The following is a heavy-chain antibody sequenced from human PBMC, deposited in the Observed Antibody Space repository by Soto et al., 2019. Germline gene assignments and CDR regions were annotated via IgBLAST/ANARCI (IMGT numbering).Heavy chain of an antibody. J-gene: IGHJ6*02. V-gene: IGHV4-59*01. Sequence: SETLSLTCAVSGGSISSYYWSWIRQPPGKGLEWIGYIYYSGSTNYNPSLKSRVTISVDTSKNQFSLKMNSVTAADTAVYYRARDEQNSYYYYGMDVWGQGTTVTVSS. CDR3: ARDEQNSYYYYGMDV. CDR2: IYYSGST. CDR1: GGSISSYY.